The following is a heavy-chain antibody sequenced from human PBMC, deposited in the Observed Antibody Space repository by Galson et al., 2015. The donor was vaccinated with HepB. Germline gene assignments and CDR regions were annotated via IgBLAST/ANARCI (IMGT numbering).Heavy chain of an antibody. CDR3: ARGRIFGIVDY. V-gene: IGHV3-21*01. D-gene: IGHD3-3*01. J-gene: IGHJ4*02. CDR2: ISSSSSYI. CDR1: GFTFSSYS. Sequence: LRLSCAASGFTFSSYSMNWVRQAPGKGLEWVSSISSSSSYIYYADSVKGRFTISRDNAKNSLYLQMNSLRAEDTAVYYCARGRIFGIVDYWGQGTLVTVSS.